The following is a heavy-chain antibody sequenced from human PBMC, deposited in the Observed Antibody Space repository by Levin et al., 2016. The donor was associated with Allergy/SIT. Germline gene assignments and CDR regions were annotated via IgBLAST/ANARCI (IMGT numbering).Heavy chain of an antibody. CDR2: IRYDGSNK. CDR1: GFTFSSYG. J-gene: IGHJ1*01. V-gene: IGHV3-30*02. Sequence: GGSLRLSCAASGFTFSSYGMHWVRQAPGKGLEWVAFIRYDGSNKYYADSVKGRFTISRDNSKNTLYLQMNSLRAEDTAVYYCAKDTAAAGTSGNFQHWGQGTLVTVSS. D-gene: IGHD6-13*01. CDR3: AKDTAAAGTSGNFQH.